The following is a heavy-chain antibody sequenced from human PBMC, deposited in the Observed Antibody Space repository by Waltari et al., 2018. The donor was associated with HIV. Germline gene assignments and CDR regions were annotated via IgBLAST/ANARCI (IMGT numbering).Heavy chain of an antibody. CDR2: ISRRGSTI. CDR3: ARAHITMIRGGNAFDI. J-gene: IGHJ3*02. V-gene: IGHV3-48*03. D-gene: IGHD3-10*01. CDR1: GFTSSSYE. Sequence: ELQLVASGGGLVQPGGSLRLYCSASGFTSSSYEMHWVRQATGKGLEWVSYISRRGSTIHYADSLKGRFTISRDNAKNSLYLRMNSLRAEDTAVYYCARAHITMIRGGNAFDIWGQGTMVTVSS.